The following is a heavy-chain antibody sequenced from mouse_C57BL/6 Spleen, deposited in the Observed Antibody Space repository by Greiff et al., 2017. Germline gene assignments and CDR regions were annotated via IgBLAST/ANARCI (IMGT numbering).Heavy chain of an antibody. CDR2: IHPNSGST. D-gene: IGHD2-3*01. Sequence: VQLQQPGAELVKPGASVKLSCKASGYTFTSYWMHWVKQRPGQGLEWIGMIHPNSGSTNYNEKFKSKATLTVAKSSSTAYMQLSSLTSADSAVYYCARGYDGYYNSSAMDYWGQGTSVTVSS. CDR3: ARGYDGYYNSSAMDY. V-gene: IGHV1-64*01. J-gene: IGHJ4*01. CDR1: GYTFTSYW.